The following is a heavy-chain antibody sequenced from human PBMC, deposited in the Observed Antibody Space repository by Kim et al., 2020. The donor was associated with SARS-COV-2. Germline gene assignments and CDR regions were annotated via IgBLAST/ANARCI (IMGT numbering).Heavy chain of an antibody. Sequence: AEAVKGLFIISRDNSKNTLSLQMNNVRAEDTAIYYCAKHYGDYASGWFDPWGQGTLVTVSS. V-gene: IGHV3-23*01. D-gene: IGHD4-17*01. CDR3: AKHYGDYASGWFDP. J-gene: IGHJ5*02.